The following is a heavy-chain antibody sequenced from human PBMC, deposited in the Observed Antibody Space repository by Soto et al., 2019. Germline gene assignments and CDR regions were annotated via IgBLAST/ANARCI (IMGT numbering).Heavy chain of an antibody. Sequence: EVQLVESGGGLVKPGGSLRLSCAASGFTFSSYSMNWVRQAPGKGLEWVSSISSSSSYIYYADSVRGRFTISRDNAKNSLYLQMNSLRAEDTAVYYCARDPAAACGNWGQGTLVTVSS. CDR1: GFTFSSYS. D-gene: IGHD6-13*01. CDR2: ISSSSSYI. J-gene: IGHJ4*02. V-gene: IGHV3-21*01. CDR3: ARDPAAACGN.